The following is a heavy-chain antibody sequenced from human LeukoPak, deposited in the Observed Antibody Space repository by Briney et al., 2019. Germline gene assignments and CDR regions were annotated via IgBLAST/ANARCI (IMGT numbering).Heavy chain of an antibody. CDR2: IYHSGST. J-gene: IGHJ5*02. Sequence: PSETLSLTCAVSGGPISSGGYSWSWIRQPPGKGLEWIGYIYHSGSTYYNPSLKSRVTISVDRSKNQFSLKLSSVTAADTAVYYCARGRVPAANIFWFDPWGQGTLVTVSS. CDR3: ARGRVPAANIFWFDP. CDR1: GGPISSGGYS. D-gene: IGHD2-2*01. V-gene: IGHV4-30-2*01.